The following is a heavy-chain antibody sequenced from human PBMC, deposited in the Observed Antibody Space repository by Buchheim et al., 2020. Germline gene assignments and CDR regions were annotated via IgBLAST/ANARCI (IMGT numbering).Heavy chain of an antibody. Sequence: EVKLVESGGALVQPGGSLRLSCAASGFMFSSNAVNWVRQAPGKGLEWVSYINNGGITMYYADSVKGRFTISRDNAENSLFLQMHSLRDDDTAMYYCARGRLRGYFDCWGQGTL. CDR1: GFMFSSNA. V-gene: IGHV3-48*02. CDR3: ARGRLRGYFDC. CDR2: INNGGITM. D-gene: IGHD6-19*01. J-gene: IGHJ4*02.